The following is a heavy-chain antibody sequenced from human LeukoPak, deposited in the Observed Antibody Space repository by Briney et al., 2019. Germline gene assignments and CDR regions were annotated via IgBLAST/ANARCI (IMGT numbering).Heavy chain of an antibody. V-gene: IGHV4-59*08. CDR2: IYYSGST. CDR3: ARHMGGYSSSWYDY. CDR1: GGSISSYY. D-gene: IGHD6-13*01. J-gene: IGHJ4*02. Sequence: SETLSLTCTVSGGSISSYYWSWIRQPPGKGLKWIGYIYYSGSTNYNPSLKSRVTISVDTSKNQFSLKLSSVTAADTAVYYCARHMGGYSSSWYDYWGQGTLVTVSS.